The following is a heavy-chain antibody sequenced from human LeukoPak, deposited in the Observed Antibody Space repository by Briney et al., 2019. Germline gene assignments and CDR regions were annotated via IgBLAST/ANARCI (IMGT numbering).Heavy chain of an antibody. J-gene: IGHJ4*02. D-gene: IGHD3-22*01. Sequence: GGSLRLSCAASGFTFSSYAMSWVRQAPGKGMEWVSAISGSGGSTYYADSVKGRFTISRDNSKNTLYLQMNSLRAEDTAVYYCAKAWYYYYNSNPLYNWGQRTRDTVSS. CDR2: ISGSGGST. V-gene: IGHV3-23*01. CDR1: GFTFSSYA. CDR3: AKAWYYYYNSNPLYN.